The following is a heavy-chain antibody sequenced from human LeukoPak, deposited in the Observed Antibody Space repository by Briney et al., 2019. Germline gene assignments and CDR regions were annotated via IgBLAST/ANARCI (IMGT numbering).Heavy chain of an antibody. CDR3: ARDPSCSTISCYGVVY. V-gene: IGHV1-69*13. CDR2: IIPIFGTT. D-gene: IGHD2-2*01. Sequence: ASVKVSCKASGDTFSSYGFSWVRQAPGQGLEWMGGIIPIFGTTNYAQKFQGRVTFTADESTSTAYMEVSSLSSEDTAVYYCARDPSCSTISCYGVVYWGQGTLVTVSS. J-gene: IGHJ4*02. CDR1: GDTFSSYG.